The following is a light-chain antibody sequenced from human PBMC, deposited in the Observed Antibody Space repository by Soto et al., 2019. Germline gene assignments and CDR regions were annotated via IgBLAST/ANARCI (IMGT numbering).Light chain of an antibody. CDR1: SSDVGGYDY. CDR3: SSYAGFNIVV. Sequence: QSALTQPPSASGSPGQSVTISCTGTSSDVGGYDYVSWYQQHPGKAPKLMIYEVSKRPSGVPDRFSGSKSGTTASLTVSGLQPEDEADYYCSSYAGFNIVVFGGGTKVTCL. CDR2: EVS. V-gene: IGLV2-8*01. J-gene: IGLJ2*01.